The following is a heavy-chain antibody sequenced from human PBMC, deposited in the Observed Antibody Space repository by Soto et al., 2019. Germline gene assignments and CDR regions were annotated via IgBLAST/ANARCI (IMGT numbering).Heavy chain of an antibody. CDR2: INDYMTTI. J-gene: IGHJ4*02. Sequence: EVQLVESGGGLVQPGGSLRLSCAASGFTFGKYWMHWVRQAPGKRLVWVSRINDYMTTINYADSVRGRFTISRDNTRNTLFLQMNSLTVEDTAVYYCTRGGLEPFDFWGQGVLVTVSS. V-gene: IGHV3-74*01. D-gene: IGHD1-1*01. CDR1: GFTFGKYW. CDR3: TRGGLEPFDF.